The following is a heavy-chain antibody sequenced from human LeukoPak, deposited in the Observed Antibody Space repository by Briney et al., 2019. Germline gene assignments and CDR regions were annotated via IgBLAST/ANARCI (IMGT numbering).Heavy chain of an antibody. D-gene: IGHD3-22*01. CDR2: IYYSGST. CDR3: ARGYCYDSSGYYHTPFDY. J-gene: IGHJ4*02. CDR1: GGSISSSSYY. Sequence: SETLSLTCTVSGGSISSSSYYWGWIRQPPGKGLEWIGSIYYSGSTYYNPFLKSRVTISVDTSKNQFSLKLSSVTAADTAVYYCARGYCYDSSGYYHTPFDYWGQGTLVTVSS. V-gene: IGHV4-39*07.